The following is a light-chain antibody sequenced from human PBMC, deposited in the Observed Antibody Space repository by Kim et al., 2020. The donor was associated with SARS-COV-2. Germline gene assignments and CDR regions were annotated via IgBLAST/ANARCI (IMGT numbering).Light chain of an antibody. CDR2: DAS. V-gene: IGKV3-11*01. CDR3: QADT. CDR1: TSVNTY. Sequence: PAALSWSPGESATLSCRASTSVNTYLAWYQQKPGQAPRLLIYDASTRATGIPARFSGSGSGTDFTLTISSLEPEDFAVYYCQADTFGQGTKLEI. J-gene: IGKJ2*01.